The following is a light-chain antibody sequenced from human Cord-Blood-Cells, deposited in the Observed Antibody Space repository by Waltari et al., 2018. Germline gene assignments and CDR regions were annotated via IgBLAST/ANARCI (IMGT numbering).Light chain of an antibody. Sequence: DIQMTQSPSSLSASVGDRVTITCRASQSISSYLNWYQQKPGKAPKLLIYAASSLQSGVPSRFSGSVSGTDFTLTIXSLQPEXFXXXXXXQXYXTXPTXXXGTX. J-gene: IGKJ1*01. CDR3: XQXYXTXPT. CDR1: QSISSY. V-gene: IGKV1-39*01. CDR2: AAS.